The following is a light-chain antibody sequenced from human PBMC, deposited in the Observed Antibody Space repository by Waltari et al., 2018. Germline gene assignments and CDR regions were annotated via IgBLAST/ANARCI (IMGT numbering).Light chain of an antibody. CDR2: DVS. J-gene: IGKJ1*01. Sequence: IQMTQSPSTLSASVGNRVTITCRASQSIVRKLVWYRQKPGKAPNLLIYDVSSFESGVPSRFTGSGSGTEFTLTISNLQPDDFATYYCQHYYTSSWTFGQGTKVEIK. CDR1: QSIVRK. CDR3: QHYYTSSWT. V-gene: IGKV1-5*01.